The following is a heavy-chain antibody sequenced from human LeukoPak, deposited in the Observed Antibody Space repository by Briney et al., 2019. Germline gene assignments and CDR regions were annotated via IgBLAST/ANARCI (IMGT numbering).Heavy chain of an antibody. CDR3: AKDLGAVAGDGYDF. Sequence: PGGSLRLSCTVSELNFGNYALSWVRQVAGKGLEWVSGITHDADDTYYADSVKGRFTISRDNSKNTLYLQMNSLRAEDTAVYYCAKDLGAVAGDGYDFWGQGTLVTVSS. V-gene: IGHV3-23*01. J-gene: IGHJ3*01. D-gene: IGHD6-19*01. CDR1: ELNFGNYA. CDR2: ITHDADDT.